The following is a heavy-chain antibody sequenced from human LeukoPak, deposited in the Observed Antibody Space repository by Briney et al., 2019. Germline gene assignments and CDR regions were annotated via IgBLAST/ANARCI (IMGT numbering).Heavy chain of an antibody. CDR3: AKSPTRITIVRGVDY. Sequence: AGSLRLTCAAYGVTFSGYSMSWIRQAPGKGLEWVSAISGSGGSTYYPDFVKGRFTISRDNSKNSLYLQMNSLRAEDTAVYYCAKSPTRITIVRGVDYWGQGTLVTVSS. CDR1: GVTFSGYS. V-gene: IGHV3-23*01. CDR2: ISGSGGST. D-gene: IGHD3-10*01. J-gene: IGHJ4*02.